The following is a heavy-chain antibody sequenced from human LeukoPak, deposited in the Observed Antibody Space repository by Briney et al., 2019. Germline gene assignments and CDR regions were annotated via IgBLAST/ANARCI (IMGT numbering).Heavy chain of an antibody. J-gene: IGHJ6*03. V-gene: IGHV3-33*01. D-gene: IGHD6-13*01. CDR1: GFTFSSYG. CDR2: IWYDGSNK. CDR3: ARDRDVAGTYYYYYMDV. Sequence: GGSLRLSCAASGFTFSSYGMHWVRQAPGKGLEWVAVIWYDGSNKYYADSVKGRFTISSDNSKNTLYLQMNSLRAEDTAVYYCARDRDVAGTYYYYYMDVWGKGTTVTVSS.